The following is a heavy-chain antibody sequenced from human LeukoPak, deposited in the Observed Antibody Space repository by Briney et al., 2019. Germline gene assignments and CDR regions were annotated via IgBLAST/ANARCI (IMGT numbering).Heavy chain of an antibody. D-gene: IGHD2-2*01. CDR2: ISSSSSTI. J-gene: IGHJ4*02. Sequence: GSLRLSCAASGFTFSSYSMNWVRQAPGKGLEWVSYISSSSSTIYYADSVKGRFTISRDNAKNSLYLQMNSLRDEDTAVYYCARDFGSIVVPAATFDYWGQGTLVTVSS. CDR1: GFTFSSYS. V-gene: IGHV3-48*02. CDR3: ARDFGSIVVPAATFDY.